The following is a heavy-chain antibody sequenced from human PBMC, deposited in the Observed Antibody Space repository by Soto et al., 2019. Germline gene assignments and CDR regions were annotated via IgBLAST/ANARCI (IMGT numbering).Heavy chain of an antibody. V-gene: IGHV4-59*01. CDR2: VYYSGGA. J-gene: IGHJ6*02. CDR3: TRDGDGRMTTNPYYYYGMDV. CDR1: GGSISGYY. Sequence: GGSISGYYWSWIRQPPGKGLEWIGNVYYSGGAKYNPSVKRRVSISVDTSKNQFSLNLSSVTAADTAVYYCTRDGDGRMTTNPYYYYGMDVWGPGITVTVSS. D-gene: IGHD2-21*02.